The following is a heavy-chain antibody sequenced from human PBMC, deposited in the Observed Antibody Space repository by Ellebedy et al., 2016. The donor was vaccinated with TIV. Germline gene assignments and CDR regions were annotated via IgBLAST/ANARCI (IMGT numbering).Heavy chain of an antibody. CDR1: GGSISSSRYY. J-gene: IGHJ3*02. CDR3: ATIVATIGFAFDI. CDR2: IYYSGST. D-gene: IGHD5-12*01. Sequence: SETLSLTCTVSGGSISSSRYYRGWIRQPTGKGLEWIGSIYYSGSTYYNTSLKRRVTISVDTSKNQFSLKLSSVTAADTAVYYCATIVATIGFAFDIWGQGTMVTVSS. V-gene: IGHV4-39*01.